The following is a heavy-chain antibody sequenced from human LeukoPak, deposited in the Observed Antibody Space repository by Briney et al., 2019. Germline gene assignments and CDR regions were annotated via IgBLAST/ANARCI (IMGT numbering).Heavy chain of an antibody. D-gene: IGHD3-10*01. CDR1: GGSISSSSYY. Sequence: SETLSLTCTVSGGSISSSSYYWGWIRQPPGKGLEWIGSIYYSGSTYYNPSLKSRVTISVDTSKNQFSLKLSSVTAADTAVYYCASHYYGSGSHLDAFDIWGQGTTVTVSS. V-gene: IGHV4-39*01. CDR3: ASHYYGSGSHLDAFDI. CDR2: IYYSGST. J-gene: IGHJ3*02.